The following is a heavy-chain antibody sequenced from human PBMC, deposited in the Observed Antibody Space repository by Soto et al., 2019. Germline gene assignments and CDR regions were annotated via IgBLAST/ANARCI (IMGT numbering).Heavy chain of an antibody. CDR3: ARPRIAANQYYFDY. J-gene: IGHJ4*02. CDR2: IYYSGST. CDR1: GGSISSSSYY. D-gene: IGHD6-25*01. V-gene: IGHV4-39*01. Sequence: PSETLSLTCTVSGGSISSSSYYWGWIRQPPGKGLEWIGSIYYSGSTYYNPSLKSRVTISVDTSKNQFSLKLSSVTAADTAVYYCARPRIAANQYYFDYWGQGTLVTVSS.